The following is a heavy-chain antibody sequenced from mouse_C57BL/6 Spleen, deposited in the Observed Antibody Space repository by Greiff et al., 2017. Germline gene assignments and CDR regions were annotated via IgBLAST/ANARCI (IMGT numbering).Heavy chain of an antibody. J-gene: IGHJ2*01. V-gene: IGHV1-80*01. Sequence: QVQLKQSGAELVKPGASVKISCKASGYAFSSYWMHWVKQRPGKGLEWIGQIYPGDGDTNYNGKFKGKATLTADKSSSTAYMQLSSLTSEDSAVYFCARGRYFDYWGQGTTLTVSS. CDR1: GYAFSSYW. CDR2: IYPGDGDT. CDR3: ARGRYFDY.